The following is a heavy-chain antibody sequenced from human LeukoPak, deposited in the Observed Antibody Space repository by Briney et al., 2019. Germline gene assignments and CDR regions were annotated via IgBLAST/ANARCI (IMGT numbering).Heavy chain of an antibody. Sequence: GGSLRLSCAASGITFGNNWMHWVRQGPGKGLVWISRINSDGGGAIYADSVKGRFTVSRDNAKNTLNLQMNSLRAEDTAVYYCARDAPHNGFETWGRGTLVT. CDR1: GITFGNNW. CDR3: ARDAPHNGFET. J-gene: IGHJ5*02. V-gene: IGHV3-74*01. CDR2: INSDGGGA.